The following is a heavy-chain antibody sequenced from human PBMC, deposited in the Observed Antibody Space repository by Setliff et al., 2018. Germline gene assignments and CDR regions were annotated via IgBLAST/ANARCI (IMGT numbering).Heavy chain of an antibody. CDR1: GYTFSDYG. CDR3: ERLVRFCTKTACQRLSGGEF. V-gene: IGHV1-18*01. J-gene: IGHJ4*02. D-gene: IGHD2-8*01. Sequence: ASVKVSCKASGYTFSDYGVSWVRQAPGQGLEWMGWISPHSGRAFYAPQFQDRVIMTTDTSTNTAYLDLRSLRSDDTAVYYCERLVRFCTKTACQRLSGGEFWGQGTLVTVSS. CDR2: ISPHSGRA.